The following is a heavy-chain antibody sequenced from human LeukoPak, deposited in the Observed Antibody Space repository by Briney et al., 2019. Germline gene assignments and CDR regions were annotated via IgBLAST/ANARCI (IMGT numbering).Heavy chain of an antibody. CDR1: GFTFSSYW. CDR2: IYTDGSVT. J-gene: IGHJ5*01. V-gene: IGHV3-74*01. Sequence: GGSLRLSCAASGFTFSSYWMHWVRPAPGKGLVWGSRIYTDGSVTGYADSVKGRFTISRDNAKNTLYLQMNSLRAEDTAVYFCARDDWLSSWGQGTLVTVSS. CDR3: ARDDWLSS.